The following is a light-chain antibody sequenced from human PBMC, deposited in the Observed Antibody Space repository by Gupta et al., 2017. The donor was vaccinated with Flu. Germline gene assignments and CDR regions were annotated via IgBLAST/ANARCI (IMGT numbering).Light chain of an antibody. Sequence: SYVLTQPPSVSVAPGQTARITCGGNNIGSKSVHWYQQKPGQAPVLVVYDDSDRPSGLPERFSGSNSGNTATLTISRVEAGEEADYYCQVWDSRSDHNVVFGGGTKLTVL. J-gene: IGLJ2*01. CDR2: DDS. CDR1: NIGSKS. CDR3: QVWDSRSDHNVV. V-gene: IGLV3-21*02.